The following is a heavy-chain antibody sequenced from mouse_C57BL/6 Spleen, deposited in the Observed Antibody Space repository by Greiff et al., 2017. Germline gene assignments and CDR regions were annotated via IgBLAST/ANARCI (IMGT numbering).Heavy chain of an antibody. Sequence: VQLQQPGAELVMPGASVKLSCKASGYTFTSYWMHWVKQRPGQGLEWIGEIDPSDSYTNYNLKFKGKSTLTVDKSSSTAYMQLSSLTSEDSAVYYWARRHYGSSYVDYWGQGTTLTVSS. CDR3: ARRHYGSSYVDY. CDR2: IDPSDSYT. V-gene: IGHV1-69*01. J-gene: IGHJ2*01. D-gene: IGHD1-1*01. CDR1: GYTFTSYW.